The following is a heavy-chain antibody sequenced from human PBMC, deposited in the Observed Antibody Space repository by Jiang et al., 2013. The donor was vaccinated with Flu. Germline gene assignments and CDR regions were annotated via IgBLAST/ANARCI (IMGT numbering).Heavy chain of an antibody. CDR3: ARQVEPDPFWSGFEAGYYGMDV. CDR1: GGSISSSDW. CDR2: IYHSGST. D-gene: IGHD3-3*01. V-gene: IGHV4-4*02. Sequence: KPSGTLSLTCAVSGGSISSSDWWSWVRQPPGKGLEWIGEIYHSGSTNYNPSLKSRVTISVDKSKNQFSLKLSSVTAADTAVYYCARQVEPDPFWSGFEAGYYGMDVWGQGTTVTVSS. J-gene: IGHJ6*02.